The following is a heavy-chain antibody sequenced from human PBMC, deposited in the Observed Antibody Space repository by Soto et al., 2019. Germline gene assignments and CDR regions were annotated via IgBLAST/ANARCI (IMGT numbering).Heavy chain of an antibody. J-gene: IGHJ4*02. CDR3: ARDDWGIATS. V-gene: IGHV1-46*01. CDR2: INTSGGST. Sequence: QVQLVKSGAEVKKPGASVKVSCKASGYTFTSYYMHWVRQAPGQGLEWMGIINTSGGSTSYAQKLQGRVTMNRDTSTSTVYMELSSLSSEDTAVYYFARDDWGIATSWGQGTLVTVSS. D-gene: IGHD3-16*01. CDR1: GYTFTSYY.